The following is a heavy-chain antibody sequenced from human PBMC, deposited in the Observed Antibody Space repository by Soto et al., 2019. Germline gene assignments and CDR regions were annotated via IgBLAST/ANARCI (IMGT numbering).Heavy chain of an antibody. J-gene: IGHJ4*02. Sequence: EVQVVQSGGGLVQPGGSLTLSCTVSGLTFNIHWMTWVRQAPGKGLEWVANIKQDGSEENYEDSVKGRFTISRNNAEHSLYPQMNSLRVEDTAVYYCAAGSGYWGQVTLVTVSS. V-gene: IGHV3-7*03. CDR2: IKQDGSEE. CDR1: GLTFNIHW. CDR3: AAGSGY. D-gene: IGHD2-15*01.